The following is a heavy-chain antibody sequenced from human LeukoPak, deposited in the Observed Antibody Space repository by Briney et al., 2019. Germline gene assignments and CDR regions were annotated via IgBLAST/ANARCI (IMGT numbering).Heavy chain of an antibody. J-gene: IGHJ5*02. CDR2: IFYSGNT. CDR3: ARRPKMSGSDGDTWLDP. V-gene: IGHV4-59*08. CDR1: GDSISSYN. Sequence: KTSETLSLTCTVSGDSISSYNWNWIRQSPGKGLEWIGYIFYSGNTNYNPSLKSRVTVSLDTSKSQFSLKLSSVTAADAAVYYCARRPKMSGSDGDTWLDPWGQGKLVTVSS. D-gene: IGHD3-3*01.